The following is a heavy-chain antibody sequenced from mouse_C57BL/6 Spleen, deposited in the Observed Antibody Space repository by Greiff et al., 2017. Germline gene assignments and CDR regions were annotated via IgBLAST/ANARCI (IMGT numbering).Heavy chain of an antibody. J-gene: IGHJ2*01. V-gene: IGHV5-4*03. CDR1: GFTFSSYA. CDR2: ISDGGSYT. CDR3: ARAPSSIGGYFDY. Sequence: EVKLVESGGGLVKPGGSLKLSCAASGFTFSSYAMSWVRQTPEKRLEWVATISDGGSYTYYPDNVKGRFTIARDNAKNNLYLQMSHLKSEDTAMYYCARAPSSIGGYFDYWGQGTTLTVSS.